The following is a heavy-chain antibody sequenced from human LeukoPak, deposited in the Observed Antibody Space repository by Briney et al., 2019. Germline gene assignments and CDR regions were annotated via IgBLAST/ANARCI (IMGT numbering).Heavy chain of an antibody. CDR2: MFHSGST. J-gene: IGHJ4*02. CDR3: ASVGRCSGGSCYWSYFDY. D-gene: IGHD2-15*01. Sequence: NPSETLSLTCTVSGYSISSGHYWAWIRQSPEKGLECIATMFHSGSTYYNPSLKSRVTTSVDTSKNEFSLNLRSVTAADTAIYYCASVGRCSGGSCYWSYFDYWGQGTLVTVSS. V-gene: IGHV4-38-2*02. CDR1: GYSISSGHY.